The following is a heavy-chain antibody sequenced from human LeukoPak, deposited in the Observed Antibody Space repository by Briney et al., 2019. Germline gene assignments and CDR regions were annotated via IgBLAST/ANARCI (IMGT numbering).Heavy chain of an antibody. V-gene: IGHV4-4*07. D-gene: IGHD1-7*01. CDR2: VCASGNT. CDR3: ATGLAGNYDFNCFDP. CDR1: GGSISTNC. J-gene: IGHJ5*02. Sequence: PSETLSLTCTVSGGSISTNCWTWIRQPAGRGLEWIGRVCASGNTRYNPSLESRVTMSVDTCKNQFSLSLTSVTAADTGVYFCATGLAGNYDFNCFDPWGQGTLVTVSS.